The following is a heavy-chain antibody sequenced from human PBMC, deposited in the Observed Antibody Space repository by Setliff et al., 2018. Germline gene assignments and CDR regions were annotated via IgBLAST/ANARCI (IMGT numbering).Heavy chain of an antibody. Sequence: ASVKVSCKASGYSFSDFYIHWVRQVPGRGPEWMGSINPKSGVTRYVQKFQGRDTITRDTSISTAYMELSSLRSDDTAVYYCARDGISWLNWLDPWGQGTPVTVSS. D-gene: IGHD6-13*01. CDR3: ARDGISWLNWLDP. V-gene: IGHV1-2*02. J-gene: IGHJ5*02. CDR2: INPKSGVT. CDR1: GYSFSDFY.